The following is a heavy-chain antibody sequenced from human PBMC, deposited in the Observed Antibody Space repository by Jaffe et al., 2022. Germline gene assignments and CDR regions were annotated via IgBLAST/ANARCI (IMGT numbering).Heavy chain of an antibody. D-gene: IGHD2-8*02. CDR2: IKSKTDGGTT. CDR3: TTDSGYCTGGVCQSSWDYYYYMDV. Sequence: EVQLVESGGGLVKPGGSLRLSCAASGFTFSNAWMSWVRQAPGKGLEWVGRIKSKTDGGTTDYAAPVKGRFTISRDDSKNTLYLQMNSLKTEDTAVYYCTTDSGYCTGGVCQSSWDYYYYMDVWGKGTTVTVSS. CDR1: GFTFSNAW. V-gene: IGHV3-15*01. J-gene: IGHJ6*03.